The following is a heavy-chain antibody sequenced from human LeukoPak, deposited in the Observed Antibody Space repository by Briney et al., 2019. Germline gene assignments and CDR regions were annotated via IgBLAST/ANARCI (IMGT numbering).Heavy chain of an antibody. J-gene: IGHJ4*02. Sequence: GGSLRLSCAASGFTFSSYAMSWVRQAPGKGLEWVSAISGSGGSTYYADSVKGRFTISRDNSKNTLYLQMNSLRAEDTAVYYCAKDPRYSSSPLLDYWGQGTLVPVSS. CDR3: AKDPRYSSSPLLDY. CDR2: ISGSGGST. D-gene: IGHD6-6*01. V-gene: IGHV3-23*01. CDR1: GFTFSSYA.